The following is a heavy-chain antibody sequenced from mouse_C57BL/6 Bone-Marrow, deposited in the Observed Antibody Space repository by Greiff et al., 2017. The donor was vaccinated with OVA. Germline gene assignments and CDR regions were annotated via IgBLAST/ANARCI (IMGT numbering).Heavy chain of an antibody. CDR1: GYTFTSYG. CDR2: IYPRSGNT. CDR3: ARSDYDPFDY. D-gene: IGHD2-4*01. V-gene: IGHV1-81*01. Sequence: QVQLKESGAELARPGASVKLSCKASGYTFTSYGISWVKQRTGQGLEWIGEIYPRSGNTYYNEKFKGKATLTADKSSSTAYMELRSLTSEDSAVYFCARSDYDPFDYWGQGTTLTVSS. J-gene: IGHJ2*01.